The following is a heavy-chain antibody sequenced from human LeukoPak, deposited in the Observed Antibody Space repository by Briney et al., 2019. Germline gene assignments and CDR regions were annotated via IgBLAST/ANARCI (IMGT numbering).Heavy chain of an antibody. CDR2: IWYDENKK. Sequence: PGGSLRLSCAASGFTVSSYGMHWVRQAPGKGLEWVAVIWYDENKKYYADSVKGRFTISRDNFKSTLYLQMNSLRVEDTAVYYCAREGLTTTPNNAFDIWGQGTLVTVS. CDR3: AREGLTTTPNNAFDI. CDR1: GFTVSSYG. V-gene: IGHV3-33*01. J-gene: IGHJ3*02. D-gene: IGHD4-11*01.